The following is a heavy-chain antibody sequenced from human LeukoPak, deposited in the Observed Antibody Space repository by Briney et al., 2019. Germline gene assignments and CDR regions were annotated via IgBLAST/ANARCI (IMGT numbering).Heavy chain of an antibody. J-gene: IGHJ4*02. CDR3: AGGPRAAADDY. V-gene: IGHV1-3*01. D-gene: IGHD6-13*01. CDR1: GYTFINFA. Sequence: GASVKVSCKASGYTFINFAINWGRQAPGQRPEWMGWINAGNGNTKYSQKFQGRLTITRDTSASTAYMELSSLTSEDTAVYYCAGGPRAAADDYWGQGTLVTVSS. CDR2: INAGNGNT.